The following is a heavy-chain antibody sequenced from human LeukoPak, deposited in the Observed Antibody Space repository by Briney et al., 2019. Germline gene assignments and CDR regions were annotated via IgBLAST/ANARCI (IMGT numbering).Heavy chain of an antibody. CDR2: ISGDGGST. Sequence: GGSLRLSCAASGFTFDDYAMHWVRQAPGKGPEWVSLISGDGGSTYYADSVKGRFTISRDNSKNSLYLQMNSLRTEDTALYYCAKDGPNYYDSSGYYFDYWGQGTLVTVSS. CDR1: GFTFDDYA. CDR3: AKDGPNYYDSSGYYFDY. J-gene: IGHJ4*02. V-gene: IGHV3-43*02. D-gene: IGHD3-22*01.